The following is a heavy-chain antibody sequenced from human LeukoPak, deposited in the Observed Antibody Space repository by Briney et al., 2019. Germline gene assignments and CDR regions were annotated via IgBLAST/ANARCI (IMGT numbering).Heavy chain of an antibody. V-gene: IGHV3-23*01. D-gene: IGHD3-3*01. CDR2: ISGSGGST. J-gene: IGHJ4*02. CDR1: GFTFNDHA. CDR3: ARGGQNFDFWRFDY. Sequence: GWSLPLSCVGSGFTFNDHAMFWVGPAPGRGLAGVSSISGSGGSTYYADYVKGRFTISRDNSKNVVYFEMHSLRGEDTAVYFCARGGQNFDFWRFDYWGQGTLVVVSS.